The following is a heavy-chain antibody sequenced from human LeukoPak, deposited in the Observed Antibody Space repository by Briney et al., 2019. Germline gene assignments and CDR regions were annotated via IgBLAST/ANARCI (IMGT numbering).Heavy chain of an antibody. CDR1: GFTFSSYG. D-gene: IGHD3-10*01. V-gene: IGHV3-30*03. CDR3: ARDFPNYYYGSGTWYYYGMDV. CDR2: ISYDGSNK. J-gene: IGHJ6*02. Sequence: GGSLRLSCAASGFTFSSYGMHWARQAPGKGLEWVAVISYDGSNKYYADSVKGRFTISRDNAKNSLYLQMNSLRDEDTAVYYCARDFPNYYYGSGTWYYYGMDVWGQGTTVTVSS.